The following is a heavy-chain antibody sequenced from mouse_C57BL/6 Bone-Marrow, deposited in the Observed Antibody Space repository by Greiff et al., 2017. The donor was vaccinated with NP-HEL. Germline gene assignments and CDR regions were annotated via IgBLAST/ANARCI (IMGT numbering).Heavy chain of an antibody. Sequence: EVKVVESGGGLVQSGRSLRLSCATSGFTFSDFYMEWVRQAPGKGLEWIAASRNKANDYTTEYSASVKGRFIVSRDTSQSILYLQMNALRAEDTAIYYCAREPITTVVAKDWYFDVWGTGTTVTVSS. CDR1: GFTFSDFY. J-gene: IGHJ1*03. CDR3: AREPITTVVAKDWYFDV. V-gene: IGHV7-1*01. D-gene: IGHD1-1*01. CDR2: SRNKANDYTT.